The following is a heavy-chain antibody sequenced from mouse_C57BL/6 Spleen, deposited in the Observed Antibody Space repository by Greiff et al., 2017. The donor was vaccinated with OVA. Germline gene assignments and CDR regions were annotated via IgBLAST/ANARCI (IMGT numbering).Heavy chain of an antibody. D-gene: IGHD4-1*01. CDR3: ARHNLGNWYFDV. CDR1: GFTFSDYY. Sequence: EVQLVESGGGLVQPGGSLKLSCAASGFTFSDYYMYWVRQTPEKRLEWVAYISNGGGSTYYPDTVKGRFTISRDNAKNPLYLQMSRLKSEDTAMYYCARHNLGNWYFDVWGTGTTVTVSS. J-gene: IGHJ1*03. CDR2: ISNGGGST. V-gene: IGHV5-12*01.